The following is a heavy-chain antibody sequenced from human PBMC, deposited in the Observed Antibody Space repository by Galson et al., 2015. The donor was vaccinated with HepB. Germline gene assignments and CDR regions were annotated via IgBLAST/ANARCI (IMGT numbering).Heavy chain of an antibody. Sequence: SLRLSCAASGFTFSGSAMHWVRQACGKGLEWVGRIRSKADSYATVYAASVKGRFTISRDDSKNTAYLQMNSLKTEDTAVYYCTRGPSAIYTNAGDYWGRGILVTVSS. V-gene: IGHV3-73*01. CDR2: IRSKADSYAT. J-gene: IGHJ4*02. CDR1: GFTFSGSA. CDR3: TRGPSAIYTNAGDY. D-gene: IGHD2-8*01.